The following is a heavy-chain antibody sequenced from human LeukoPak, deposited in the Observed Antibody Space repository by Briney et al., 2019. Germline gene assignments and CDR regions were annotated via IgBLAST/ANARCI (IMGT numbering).Heavy chain of an antibody. CDR3: AKDLRDGYNYLNAFDI. Sequence: GGALRLSCAASGFSFKDYGMSWVRQAPGKGLEWVSGISAGSGSIYYADSVRGRFTISRDNSKNTLYLQMNSLRAEDTAVYYCAKDLRDGYNYLNAFDIWGQGTMVTVSS. D-gene: IGHD5-24*01. CDR2: ISAGSGSI. CDR1: GFSFKDYG. J-gene: IGHJ3*02. V-gene: IGHV3-23*01.